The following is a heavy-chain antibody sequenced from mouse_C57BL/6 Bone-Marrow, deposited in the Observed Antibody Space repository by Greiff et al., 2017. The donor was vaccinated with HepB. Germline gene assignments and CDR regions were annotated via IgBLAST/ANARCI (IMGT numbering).Heavy chain of an antibody. D-gene: IGHD3-3*01. J-gene: IGHJ3*01. CDR2: ISSGGDYI. CDR1: GFTFSSYA. CDR3: TREGSPWFAY. Sequence: EVQGVESGEGLVKPGGSLKLSCAASGFTFSSYAMSWVRQTPEKRLEWVAYISSGGDYIYYADTVKGRFTISRDNARNTLYLQMSSLKSEDTAMYYCTREGSPWFAYWGQGTLVTVSA. V-gene: IGHV5-9-1*02.